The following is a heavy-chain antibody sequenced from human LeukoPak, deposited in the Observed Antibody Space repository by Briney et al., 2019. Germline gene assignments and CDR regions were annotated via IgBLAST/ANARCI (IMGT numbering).Heavy chain of an antibody. CDR3: ARTSGAFTVTDAFDI. V-gene: IGHV6-1*01. Sequence: SQTLSLTCAISGDXVSTKSAAWNWIRQSPSRGLEWLGRTYYRSKWYNDYAVSVKSRITINPDTSKNQFSLHLNSVTPEDTAIYYCARTSGAFTVTDAFDIWGQGTMVTVSS. D-gene: IGHD4-17*01. CDR2: TYYRSKWYN. CDR1: GDXVSTKSAA. J-gene: IGHJ3*02.